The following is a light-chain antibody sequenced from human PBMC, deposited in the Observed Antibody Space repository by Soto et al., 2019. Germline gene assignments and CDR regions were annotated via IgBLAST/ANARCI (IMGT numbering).Light chain of an antibody. V-gene: IGKV3-20*01. CDR2: GAS. CDR3: QQYGSSLWT. Sequence: EIVLTQSPGTLSLSPGERATLSCRASQSVSSSYLAWYQQKPGQAPRLLIYGASSRATGIPDRFSGSGSGTDFTLTISRLEPEEFAVYYCQQYGSSLWTFGQGTKAEIK. CDR1: QSVSSSY. J-gene: IGKJ1*01.